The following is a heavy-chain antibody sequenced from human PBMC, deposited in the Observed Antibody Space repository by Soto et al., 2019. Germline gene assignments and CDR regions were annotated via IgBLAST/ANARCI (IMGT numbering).Heavy chain of an antibody. D-gene: IGHD6-6*01. V-gene: IGHV3-21*01. Sequence: EVQLVESGGGLVKPGGSLRLSCAASGFTFSSYSMNWVRQAPGKGLEWVSSISSSSSYIYYADSVKGRFTISRDNAKNSLYLHMNSLRAEDTAVYYCARPHPIAARTTAFDYWGQGTLVTVSS. CDR2: ISSSSSYI. J-gene: IGHJ4*02. CDR1: GFTFSSYS. CDR3: ARPHPIAARTTAFDY.